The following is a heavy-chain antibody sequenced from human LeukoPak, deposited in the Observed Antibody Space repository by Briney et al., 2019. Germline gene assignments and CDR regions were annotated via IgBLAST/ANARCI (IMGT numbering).Heavy chain of an antibody. CDR3: ARERASSSWYIANWFDP. J-gene: IGHJ5*02. CDR2: ISYSGGT. Sequence: SETLTLTCTASGGSFSSYYLSWIRQPPGKGLEWVGYISYSGGTIYNPYLMSRVTISVDTSTNQFSLILSSVPAADTAGYYCARERASSSWYIANWFDPSGQGTLVTVSS. D-gene: IGHD6-13*01. V-gene: IGHV4-59*01. CDR1: GGSFSSYY.